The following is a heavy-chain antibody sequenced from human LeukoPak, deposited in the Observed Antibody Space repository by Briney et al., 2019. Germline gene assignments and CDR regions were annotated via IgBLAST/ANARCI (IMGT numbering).Heavy chain of an antibody. D-gene: IGHD1-26*01. V-gene: IGHV4-39*01. CDR1: GGSVSSSNHH. Sequence: SETLSLTCNVSGGSVSSSNHHWAWIRQSPGMGLEWVGTFFSTGRTSQNSDPSLKGRVTLSVDTSRNQFSLQLRSLTAADTAIFYRARAGIVGATTWYNWFGPWGQGTLVTVSS. CDR2: FFSTGRT. CDR3: ARAGIVGATTWYNWFGP. J-gene: IGHJ5*02.